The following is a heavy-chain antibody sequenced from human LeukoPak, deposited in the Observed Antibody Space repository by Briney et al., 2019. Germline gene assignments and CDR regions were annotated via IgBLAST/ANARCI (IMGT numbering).Heavy chain of an antibody. Sequence: SETLSLTCTVSGGSISSSSYYWGWIRQPPGKGLEWIGSIYYSGSTYYNPSLKSRVTISVDTSKNQFSLKLSSVTAADTAVYYCARGLWFGERYMDVWGKGTTVTVSS. CDR3: ARGLWFGERYMDV. J-gene: IGHJ6*03. CDR1: GGSISSSSYY. D-gene: IGHD3-10*01. V-gene: IGHV4-39*01. CDR2: IYYSGST.